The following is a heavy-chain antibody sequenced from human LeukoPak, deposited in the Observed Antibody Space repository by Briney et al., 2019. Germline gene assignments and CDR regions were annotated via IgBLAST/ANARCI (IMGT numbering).Heavy chain of an antibody. V-gene: IGHV1-69*04. CDR3: ARDHPSSSWSRVDY. D-gene: IGHD6-13*01. CDR2: IIPILGIA. Sequence: ASVKVSCKASGGTFSSYAISWVRQAPGQGLEWMGRIIPILGIANYAQKFQGRVTITADKSTSTAYMELSSLRSEDTAVYYCARDHPSSSWSRVDYWGQGTLVTVSS. J-gene: IGHJ4*02. CDR1: GGTFSSYA.